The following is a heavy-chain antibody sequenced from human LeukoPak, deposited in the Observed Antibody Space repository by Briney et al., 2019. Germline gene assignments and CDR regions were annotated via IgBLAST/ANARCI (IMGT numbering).Heavy chain of an antibody. CDR3: ARDSGGRGHFDF. V-gene: IGHV1-18*01. CDR2: IGPNNGNT. Sequence: ASVKVSCKASGYTFTSYGISWVRQAPGQGLEWMGWIGPNNGNTNYAQKLQGRVTMTTDTSTGTAYMELRRLRSDDTAVYYCARDSGGRGHFDFWGQGTLVTVSP. CDR1: GYTFTSYG. D-gene: IGHD3-16*01. J-gene: IGHJ4*02.